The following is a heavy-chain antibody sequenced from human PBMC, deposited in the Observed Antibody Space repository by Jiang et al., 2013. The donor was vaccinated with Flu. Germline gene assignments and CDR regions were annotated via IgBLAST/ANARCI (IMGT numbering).Heavy chain of an antibody. V-gene: IGHV5-51*01. CDR3: ARVSGLEMATSGGTFDI. J-gene: IGHJ3*02. D-gene: IGHD5-24*01. CDR2: IYPSDSDT. Sequence: VPGKGLEWMGNIYPSDSDTTYSPSFQGQVTISADKSISTAYLQWSSLKASDSAVYYCARVSGLEMATSGGTFDIWGQGTMVTVSS.